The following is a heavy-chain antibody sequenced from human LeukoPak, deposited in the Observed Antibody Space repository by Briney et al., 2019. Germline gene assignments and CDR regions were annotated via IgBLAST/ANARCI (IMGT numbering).Heavy chain of an antibody. J-gene: IGHJ6*04. CDR3: AGEYRSIAAAGYYYYGMDV. CDR2: ITPIFGTA. V-gene: IGHV1-69*06. Sequence: SVKVSCKASGGTFSSYAISWVRQAPGQGLEWMGGITPIFGTANYAQKFQGRVTITADKSTSTAYMELSSLRSEDTAVYYCAGEYRSIAAAGYYYYGMDVWGKGTTVTVSS. D-gene: IGHD6-13*01. CDR1: GGTFSSYA.